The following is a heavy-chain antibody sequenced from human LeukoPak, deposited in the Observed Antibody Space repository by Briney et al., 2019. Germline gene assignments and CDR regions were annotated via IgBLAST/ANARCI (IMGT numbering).Heavy chain of an antibody. J-gene: IGHJ4*02. Sequence: GGSLRLSCAASGFTFSDYYMSWIRQAPGKGLEWVSYISSSGSTIYYADSVKGRFTISRDNAKNSLYLQMNSLRAEDTAVYYCASVVVPAGYYFDYWGQGTLVTVSS. D-gene: IGHD2-2*01. CDR1: GFTFSDYY. CDR3: ASVVVPAGYYFDY. V-gene: IGHV3-11*04. CDR2: ISSSGSTI.